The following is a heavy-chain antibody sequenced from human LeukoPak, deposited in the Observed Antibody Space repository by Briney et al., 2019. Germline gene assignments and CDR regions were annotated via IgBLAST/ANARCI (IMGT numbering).Heavy chain of an antibody. D-gene: IGHD3-16*01. Sequence: ASVKVSCKASGVTFSSYAVSWVRQAPGQGLEWMGGIIPVFGTTNYTQKFQGRVTITTDESTTTAYMELSRLRSEDTAVYYCARCGGSYYYFYYMDVWGTGTTVTVSS. V-gene: IGHV1-69*05. CDR2: IIPVFGTT. CDR1: GVTFSSYA. CDR3: ARCGGSYYYFYYMDV. J-gene: IGHJ6*03.